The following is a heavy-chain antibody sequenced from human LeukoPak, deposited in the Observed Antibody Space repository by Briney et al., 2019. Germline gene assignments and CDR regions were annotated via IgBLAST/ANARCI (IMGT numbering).Heavy chain of an antibody. CDR1: GITFSNYW. CDR3: AKGGGKVQDY. D-gene: IGHD4-23*01. V-gene: IGHV3-74*01. Sequence: GGSLRLSCAASGITFSNYWMHWVRQAPEKGLVWVSRISSDGSSTNYADSVKGRFTISRDNAKNTLYLQMNSLRAEDTAVYYCAKGGGKVQDYWGQGTLVTVSS. J-gene: IGHJ4*02. CDR2: ISSDGSST.